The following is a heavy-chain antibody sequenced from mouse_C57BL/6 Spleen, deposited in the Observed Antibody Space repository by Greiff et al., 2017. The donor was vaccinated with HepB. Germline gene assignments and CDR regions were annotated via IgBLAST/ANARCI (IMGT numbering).Heavy chain of an antibody. CDR1: GYAFSSSW. Sequence: VMLVESGPELVKPGASVKISCKASGYAFSSSWMNWVKQRPGKGLEWIGRIYPGDGDTNYNGKFKGKATLTADKSSSTAYMQLSSLTSEDSAVYFCARDRYYGSSDYWGQGTTLTVSS. CDR2: IYPGDGDT. CDR3: ARDRYYGSSDY. J-gene: IGHJ2*01. D-gene: IGHD1-1*01. V-gene: IGHV1-82*01.